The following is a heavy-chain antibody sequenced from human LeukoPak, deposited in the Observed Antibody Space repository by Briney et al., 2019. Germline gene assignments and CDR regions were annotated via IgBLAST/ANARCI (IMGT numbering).Heavy chain of an antibody. CDR1: GFTFSSYA. J-gene: IGHJ4*02. CDR2: ISGRGDST. CDR3: ATAHSGSYYFPFDY. D-gene: IGHD1-26*01. Sequence: RGSLRLSCAASGFTFSSYAMSWVRQAPGKGLEWVSAISGRGDSTYYADSVKGRFTISRDNSKNTLYLQMNSLRAEDTAVYYCATAHSGSYYFPFDYWGQGTLVTVSS. V-gene: IGHV3-23*01.